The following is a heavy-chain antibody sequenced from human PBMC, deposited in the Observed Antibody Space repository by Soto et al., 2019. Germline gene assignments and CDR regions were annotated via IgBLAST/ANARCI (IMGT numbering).Heavy chain of an antibody. CDR3: AKDLGDYSNHYYYYGMDV. J-gene: IGHJ6*02. V-gene: IGHV3-30*18. Sequence: GGSLRLSCAASGFTFSSYGMHWVRQAPGKGLEWVAVISYDGSNKYYADSVKGRFTISRDNSKNTLYLQMNSLRAEDTAVYYCAKDLGDYSNHYYYYGMDVWGQGTTVTVSS. CDR2: ISYDGSNK. CDR1: GFTFSSYG. D-gene: IGHD4-4*01.